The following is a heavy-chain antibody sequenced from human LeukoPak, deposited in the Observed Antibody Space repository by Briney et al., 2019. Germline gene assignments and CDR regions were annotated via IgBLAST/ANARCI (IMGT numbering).Heavy chain of an antibody. D-gene: IGHD4-4*01. Sequence: GGSLRLSCAASGFTVSSDYMSWVRQAPGKGLEWVSVIYSGGSTYYADSVKGRFTISRDNSKNTLYLQMNSLRAEDAAVYYCARGRLTTYPFDYWGQGTLVTVSS. CDR2: IYSGGST. CDR3: ARGRLTTYPFDY. V-gene: IGHV3-53*01. J-gene: IGHJ4*02. CDR1: GFTVSSDY.